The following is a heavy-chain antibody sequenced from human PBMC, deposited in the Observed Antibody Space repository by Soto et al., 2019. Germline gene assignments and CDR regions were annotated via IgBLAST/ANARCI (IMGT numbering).Heavy chain of an antibody. CDR2: IIPIFGTA. CDR1: GGTFSSYS. J-gene: IGHJ4*02. D-gene: IGHD1-26*01. V-gene: IGHV1-69*13. Sequence: SVKVSCKASGGTFSSYSINWVRQAPGQGLEWMGEIIPIFGTANYAQKFQGRVTITADESTSTAYMELSSLRSENTAVYYCARDGGRHSGGIDYWGQGTLVTVSS. CDR3: ARDGGRHSGGIDY.